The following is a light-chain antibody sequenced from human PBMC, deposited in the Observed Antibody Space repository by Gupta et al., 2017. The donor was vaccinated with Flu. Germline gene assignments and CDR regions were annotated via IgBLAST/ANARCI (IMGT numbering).Light chain of an antibody. J-gene: IGLJ3*02. V-gene: IGLV7-46*01. CDR2: DTN. CDR1: TGAVTSGHY. CDR3: LLFYGDARPV. Sequence: QAVVTQESSLTVSPGGTVTLTCDSSTGAVTSGHYPFWFHQKPGQAPRTLIYDTNSKHTGTPARFSGSLLGGKAALTLSGAQPEDEAEYYCLLFYGDARPVIGGGTELTVL.